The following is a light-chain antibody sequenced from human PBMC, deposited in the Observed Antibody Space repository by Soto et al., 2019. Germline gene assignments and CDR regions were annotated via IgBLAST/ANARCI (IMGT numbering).Light chain of an antibody. J-gene: IGKJ4*01. CDR3: QQRSNWPLT. CDR2: DAS. CDR1: QRVSRY. V-gene: IGKV3-11*01. Sequence: EIVLTQSPATLPLSPGERATLSCRASQRVSRYLAWYQQKPGQAPRLLIYDASNRATGIPARFSGSGSGTDFTLTITSLEPEDFAVYYCQQRSNWPLTFGGGTKVEIK.